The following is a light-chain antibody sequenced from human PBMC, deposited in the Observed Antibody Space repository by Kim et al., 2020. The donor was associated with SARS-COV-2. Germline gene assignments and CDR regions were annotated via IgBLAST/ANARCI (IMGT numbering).Light chain of an antibody. J-gene: IGLJ2*01. V-gene: IGLV1-47*01. CDR3: AAWDDSLSGPV. CDR2: RNN. CDR1: SSNIGSKY. Sequence: GQRVTISCSGSSSNIGSKYVYWYQQLPGTAPKLVMYRNNERPSGVPDRFSGSKSGTSASLAISGLRAEDEADYYCAAWDDSLSGPVFGGGTKLTVL.